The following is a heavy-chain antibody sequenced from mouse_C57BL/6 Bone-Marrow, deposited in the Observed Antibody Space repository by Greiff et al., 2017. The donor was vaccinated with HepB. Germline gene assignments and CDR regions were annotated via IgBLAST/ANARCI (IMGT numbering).Heavy chain of an antibody. CDR2: IWSDGST. J-gene: IGHJ1*03. Sequence: VKLMESGPGLVAPSQSLSITCTVSGFSLTSYGVHWVRQPPGKGLEWLVVIWSDGSTTYNSALKSRLSISKDNSKSQVFLKMNSLQTDDTAMYYCARHNYYGSSYVGYFDVWGTGTTVTVSS. CDR3: ARHNYYGSSYVGYFDV. V-gene: IGHV2-6-1*01. CDR1: GFSLTSYG. D-gene: IGHD1-1*01.